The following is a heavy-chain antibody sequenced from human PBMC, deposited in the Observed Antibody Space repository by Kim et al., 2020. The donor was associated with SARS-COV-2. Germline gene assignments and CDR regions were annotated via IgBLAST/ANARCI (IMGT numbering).Heavy chain of an antibody. CDR3: AKDLRSDWTNFFDS. Sequence: YTDAVKCRFTNSRDNSKNALYLQMNSLGGDDTAIYYGAKDLRSDWTNFFDSWGQGTLVTVSS. V-gene: IGHV3-30*02. D-gene: IGHD6-19*01. J-gene: IGHJ4*02.